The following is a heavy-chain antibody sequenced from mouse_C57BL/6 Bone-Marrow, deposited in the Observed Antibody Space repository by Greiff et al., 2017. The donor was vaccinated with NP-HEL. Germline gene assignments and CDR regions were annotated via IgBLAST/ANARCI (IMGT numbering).Heavy chain of an antibody. Sequence: VQLHQPGAELVMPGASVKLSCKASGYTFTSYWMHWVKQRPGQGLEWIGEIDPSDSYTNYNQKFKGKSTLTVDKSSSTAYMQLSSLTSEDSAVYYCARSYYSNYVFYWYFDVWGTGTTVTVSS. D-gene: IGHD2-5*01. V-gene: IGHV1-69*01. CDR1: GYTFTSYW. CDR3: ARSYYSNYVFYWYFDV. CDR2: IDPSDSYT. J-gene: IGHJ1*03.